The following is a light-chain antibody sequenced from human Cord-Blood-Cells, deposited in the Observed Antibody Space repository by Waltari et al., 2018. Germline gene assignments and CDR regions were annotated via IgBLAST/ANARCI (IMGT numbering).Light chain of an antibody. Sequence: QSALTQPASVSGSPGQSITIPCTGTSSDVGGYNYVSWYQQHPGKAPKLMIYEVSNLPCGVSNRFSGSKSGNTASLTISGLQAEDEADYYCSSYTSSSTRVFGGWTKLTVL. CDR2: EVS. J-gene: IGLJ3*02. CDR3: SSYTSSSTRV. CDR1: SSDVGGYNY. V-gene: IGLV2-14*01.